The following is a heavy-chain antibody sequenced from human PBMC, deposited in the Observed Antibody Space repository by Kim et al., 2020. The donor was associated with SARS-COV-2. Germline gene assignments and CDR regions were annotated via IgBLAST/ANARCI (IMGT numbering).Heavy chain of an antibody. Sequence: GGSLRLSCAASGFTFSSYAMSWVRQAPGKGLEWVSAISGSGGSTYYADSVKGRFTISRDNSKNTLYLQMNSLRAEDTAVYYCAPLGTMIPTGYFDYWGQGTLVTVSS. CDR2: ISGSGGST. D-gene: IGHD3-22*01. V-gene: IGHV3-23*01. CDR1: GFTFSSYA. CDR3: APLGTMIPTGYFDY. J-gene: IGHJ4*02.